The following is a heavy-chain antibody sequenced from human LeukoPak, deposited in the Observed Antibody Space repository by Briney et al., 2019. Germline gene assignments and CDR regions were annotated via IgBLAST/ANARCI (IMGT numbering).Heavy chain of an antibody. V-gene: IGHV1-69*05. J-gene: IGHJ4*02. CDR3: AVGRRASTGADY. D-gene: IGHD1-26*01. CDR2: IIPIFGTA. Sequence: GASAKVSCKASGGTFSSYAISWVRQAPGQGLEWMGGIIPIFGTANYAQKFQGRVTITTDESTSTAYMELSSLRSEDTAVYYCAVGRRASTGADYWGQGTLVTVSS. CDR1: GGTFSSYA.